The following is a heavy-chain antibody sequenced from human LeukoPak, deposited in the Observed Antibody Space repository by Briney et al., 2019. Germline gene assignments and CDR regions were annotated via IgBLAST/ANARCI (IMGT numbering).Heavy chain of an antibody. CDR1: GFTFNNYA. Sequence: PGGSLRLSCAASGFTFNNYAMNWVRQAPGKGLEWVSAVSGSGDSTKYADSVKGRFTISRDNSKDTLYLQMNSLRAEDTAIYYCAKSDCTFTSCYVFDYWGQGTLVTVSP. D-gene: IGHD2-2*01. CDR3: AKSDCTFTSCYVFDY. CDR2: VSGSGDST. J-gene: IGHJ4*02. V-gene: IGHV3-23*01.